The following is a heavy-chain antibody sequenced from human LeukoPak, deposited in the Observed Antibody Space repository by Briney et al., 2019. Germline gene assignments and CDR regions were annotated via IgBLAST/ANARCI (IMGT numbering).Heavy chain of an antibody. CDR2: IHYSGST. CDR1: GGFISSSSYY. J-gene: IGHJ4*02. D-gene: IGHD3-22*01. V-gene: IGHV4-39*07. Sequence: SETLSLTCTVSGGFISSSSYYWGWIRQPPGKGLEWIGNIHYSGSTYYNPSLKSRVTISVDTSKNQFSLKLSSVTAADTAVYYCARDTYYYDSSGYWADYWGQGTLVTVSS. CDR3: ARDTYYYDSSGYWADY.